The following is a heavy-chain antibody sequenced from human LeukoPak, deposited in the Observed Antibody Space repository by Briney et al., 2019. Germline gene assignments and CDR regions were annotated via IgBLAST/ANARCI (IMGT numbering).Heavy chain of an antibody. J-gene: IGHJ6*02. D-gene: IGHD2-15*01. CDR1: GFTFSSYT. CDR3: VRGYSFGPYGMDV. Sequence: GGSLRLSCAASGFTFSSYTLNWVRQAPGKGLEWVSVIKSGGGTFYAGSVKGRFTISRDNSKNTLYLQMSSLRAEDTAVYFCVRGYSFGPYGMDVWGQGTTVTVSS. CDR2: IKSGGGT. V-gene: IGHV3-53*05.